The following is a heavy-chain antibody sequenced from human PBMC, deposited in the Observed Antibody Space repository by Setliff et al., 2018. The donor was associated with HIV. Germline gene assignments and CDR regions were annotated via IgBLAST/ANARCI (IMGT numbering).Heavy chain of an antibody. J-gene: IGHJ4*02. CDR1: GFIFSSYE. CDR3: VKAVIVVIPAAIFDY. Sequence: PGGSLRLSCAASGFIFSSYEMNWVRQAPGKGLEWVSSISSSSSYIYYADSVKGRFTISRDNSKNTLYLQMNSLRAEDTAVYYCVKAVIVVIPAAIFDYWGQGTLVTVSS. V-gene: IGHV3-21*01. D-gene: IGHD2-2*01. CDR2: ISSSSSYI.